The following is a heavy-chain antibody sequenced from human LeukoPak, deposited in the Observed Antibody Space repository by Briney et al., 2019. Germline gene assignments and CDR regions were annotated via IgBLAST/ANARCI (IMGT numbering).Heavy chain of an antibody. V-gene: IGHV4-34*01. D-gene: IGHD1-26*01. Sequence: SETLSLTCAVYGGSFSGYYWSWIRQPPGKGLEWIGEINHSGSTNYNPSLKSRVTISVDTSKNQFSLKLSSVTAADTAVYYCSLFVGATKGKAFDIWGQGTMVTVSS. CDR1: GGSFSGYY. J-gene: IGHJ3*02. CDR2: INHSGST. CDR3: SLFVGATKGKAFDI.